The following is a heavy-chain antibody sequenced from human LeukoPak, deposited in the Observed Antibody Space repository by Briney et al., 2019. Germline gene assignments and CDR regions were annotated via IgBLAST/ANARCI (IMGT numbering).Heavy chain of an antibody. CDR3: AKDIGSVVVAATGIDY. Sequence: PGGSLRLSCAASGFTFSSYAMHWVRQAPGKGLEWVAVISYDGSNKYYADSVKGRFTISRDNAKNSLYLQMNSLRAEDTALYYCAKDIGSVVVAATGIDYWGQGTLVTVSS. D-gene: IGHD2-15*01. J-gene: IGHJ4*02. CDR2: ISYDGSNK. V-gene: IGHV3-30-3*02. CDR1: GFTFSSYA.